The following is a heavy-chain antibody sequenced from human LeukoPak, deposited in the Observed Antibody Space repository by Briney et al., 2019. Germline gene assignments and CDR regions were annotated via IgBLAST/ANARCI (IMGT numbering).Heavy chain of an antibody. J-gene: IGHJ4*02. D-gene: IGHD2-2*01. CDR1: GYTFTSYG. CDR2: ISANKGNT. V-gene: IGHV1-18*04. CDR3: ARDRCSRTSRYCDY. Sequence: GASVKVSCKASGYTFTSYGISWVRQAPGQGPEWMGWISANKGNTNYAQKLQGRVTMTTDTSTSTAYMELRSLRSDDTAVYYCARDRCSRTSRYCDYWGQGTLVTVSS.